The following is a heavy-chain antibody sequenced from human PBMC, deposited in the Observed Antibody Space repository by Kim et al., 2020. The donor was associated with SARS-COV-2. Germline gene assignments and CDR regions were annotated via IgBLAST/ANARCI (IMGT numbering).Heavy chain of an antibody. CDR3: AKERSTSVTTKGTWLDP. D-gene: IGHD4-4*01. CDR1: GFIFKTYA. V-gene: IGHV3-23*01. Sequence: GGSLRLSCSASGFIFKTYAMSWVRQAPGKGLEWLSAISGGGTYTYYADSVKGRFTISRDNSKDTLFLQMDSLRGDDTAVYYCAKERSTSVTTKGTWLDPWGQGTLVSVSS. J-gene: IGHJ5*02. CDR2: ISGGGTYT.